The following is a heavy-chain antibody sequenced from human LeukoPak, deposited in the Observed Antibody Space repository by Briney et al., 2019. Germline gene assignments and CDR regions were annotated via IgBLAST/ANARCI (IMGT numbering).Heavy chain of an antibody. CDR1: GYTFTSYA. Sequence: ASVKVSCKASGYTFTSYAMHWVRQAPGQRLEWMGWINAGNGNTKYSQKFQGRVTITRDTSASTAYMELSSLRSEDTAVYYCARLSRRALNYYGMDVWGQGTTVTVSS. CDR3: ARLSRRALNYYGMDV. V-gene: IGHV1-3*01. CDR2: INAGNGNT. J-gene: IGHJ6*02. D-gene: IGHD3-3*02.